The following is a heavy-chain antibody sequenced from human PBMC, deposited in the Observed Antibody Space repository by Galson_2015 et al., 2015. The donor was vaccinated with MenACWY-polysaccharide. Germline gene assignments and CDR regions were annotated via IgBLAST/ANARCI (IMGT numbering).Heavy chain of an antibody. Sequence: CKASGGTFDDHGYTWLRQAPGQGLEWVGRIIPLMDKAHYAQRIQDRVTISADKATSTVYMELSSLSSEDTAVYYCTRADCSGRTCYFAYWGQGTLLTVSS. J-gene: IGHJ4*02. V-gene: IGHV1-69*04. CDR2: IIPLMDKA. CDR3: TRADCSGRTCYFAY. CDR1: GGTFDDHG. D-gene: IGHD2-15*01.